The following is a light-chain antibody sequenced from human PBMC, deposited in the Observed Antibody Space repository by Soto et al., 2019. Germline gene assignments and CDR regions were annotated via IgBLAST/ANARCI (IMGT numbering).Light chain of an antibody. CDR2: AAS. J-gene: IGKJ1*01. V-gene: IGKV3-15*01. CDR1: QSVSSN. CDR3: QQYNNWPPWT. Sequence: EIVMTQSPATLSVSPGERATLSCRASQSVSSNLAWYQQKPGQAPRLLIYAASNRATGIPARFSGSGSGTDFTLIISSLQSEDLAVYYCQQYNNWPPWTFGQGTKVDIK.